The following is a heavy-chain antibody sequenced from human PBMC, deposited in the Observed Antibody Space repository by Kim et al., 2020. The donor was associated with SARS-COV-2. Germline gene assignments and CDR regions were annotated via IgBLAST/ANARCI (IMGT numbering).Heavy chain of an antibody. D-gene: IGHD3-10*01. CDR2: ISGSGDST. CDR3: AKGGSYWAYYFDY. CDR1: GFTFSSYA. J-gene: IGHJ4*02. Sequence: GGSLRLSCAASGFTFSSYAMIWVRQAPGKGLEWVSGISGSGDSTWNADSVKGRFTISRDNSKSTLYLQMNSLRDEDTALYYCAKGGSYWAYYFDYWGQGTLVTVSS. V-gene: IGHV3-23*01.